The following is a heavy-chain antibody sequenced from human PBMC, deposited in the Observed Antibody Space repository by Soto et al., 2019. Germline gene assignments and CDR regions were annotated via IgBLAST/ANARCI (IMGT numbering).Heavy chain of an antibody. CDR3: ARDSGDTTDYYYYYGMDV. J-gene: IGHJ6*02. D-gene: IGHD2-21*01. CDR1: GGSISSGGYY. Sequence: PSETLSLTCTVSGGSISSGGYYWSWIRQHPGKCLEWIGYIYYSGSTYYNPSLKSRVTISVDTSKNQFSLKLSSVTAADTAVYYCARDSGDTTDYYYYYGMDVWGQGTTVTVYS. CDR2: IYYSGST. V-gene: IGHV4-31*03.